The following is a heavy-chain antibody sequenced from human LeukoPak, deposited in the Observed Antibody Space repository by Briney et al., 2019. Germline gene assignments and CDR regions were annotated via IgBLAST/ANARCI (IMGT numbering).Heavy chain of an antibody. Sequence: SETLSLTCAVYGGSFSGYYWSWIRQPPGKGLEWIGEINHSGSTNYNPSLKSRVTISVDTSKNQFSLKLSSVTAADTAVYYCARGEKDWEYYFDYWGQGTLVTVSS. J-gene: IGHJ4*02. CDR3: ARGEKDWEYYFDY. D-gene: IGHD3/OR15-3a*01. CDR1: GGSFSGYY. V-gene: IGHV4-34*01. CDR2: INHSGST.